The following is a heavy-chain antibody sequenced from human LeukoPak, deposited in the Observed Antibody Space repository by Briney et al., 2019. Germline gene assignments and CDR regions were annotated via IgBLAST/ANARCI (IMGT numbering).Heavy chain of an antibody. CDR2: IYYSGST. CDR1: GGSISSYY. D-gene: IGHD5-12*01. CDR3: ASLLGPRNRDIVATDY. Sequence: PSETLSLTCTVSGGSISSYYWGWIRQPPGKGLEWIGSIYYSGSTYYNPSLKSRVTISVDTSKNQFSLQLSSVTAADTAVYYCASLLGPRNRDIVATDYWGQGTLVTVSS. J-gene: IGHJ4*02. V-gene: IGHV4-39*07.